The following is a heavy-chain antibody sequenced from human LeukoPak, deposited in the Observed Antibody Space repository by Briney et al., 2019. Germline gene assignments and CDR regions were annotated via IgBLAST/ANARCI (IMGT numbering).Heavy chain of an antibody. CDR3: VRDFYDSSGYYPLNY. Sequence: GGSLRLSCAASGFTFSSYSMNWVRQAPGKGLEWVSSISSSSSYIYYADSVKGRFTISRDNAKNSLYLQMNSLRAEDTAVYYCVRDFYDSSGYYPLNYWGQGTLVTVSS. CDR2: ISSSSSYI. V-gene: IGHV3-21*01. D-gene: IGHD3-22*01. CDR1: GFTFSSYS. J-gene: IGHJ4*02.